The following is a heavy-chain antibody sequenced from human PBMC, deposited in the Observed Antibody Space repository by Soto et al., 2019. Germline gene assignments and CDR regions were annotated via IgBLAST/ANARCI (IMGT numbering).Heavy chain of an antibody. V-gene: IGHV3-33*01. CDR3: ARDSGHDIAAAFDY. D-gene: IGHD6-13*01. CDR2: IWYDGSNK. J-gene: IGHJ4*02. Sequence: GGSLRLSCAASGFTFSSYGMHWVRQAPGKGLEWAAVIWYDGSNKYYADSVKGRFTISRDNSKNTLYLQMNSLRAEDTAVYYCARDSGHDIAAAFDYWGQGTLVTVSS. CDR1: GFTFSSYG.